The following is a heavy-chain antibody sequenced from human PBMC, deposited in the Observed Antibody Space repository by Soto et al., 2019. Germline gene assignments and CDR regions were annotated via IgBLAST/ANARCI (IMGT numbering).Heavy chain of an antibody. CDR2: LNNNGNT. V-gene: IGHV4-59*01. Sequence: PSETLSLTCTVTGVSISTYYWSWIRQPPGKRLEWLGYLNNNGNTDYNPSLESRVTISVDTSRNQISLYLTSVTAADTAIYYCAATPRYWGQGTLVTVSS. CDR1: GVSISTYY. D-gene: IGHD1-26*01. CDR3: AATPRY. J-gene: IGHJ4*02.